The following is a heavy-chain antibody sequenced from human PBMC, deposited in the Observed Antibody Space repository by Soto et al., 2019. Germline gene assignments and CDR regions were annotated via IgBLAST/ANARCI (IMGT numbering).Heavy chain of an antibody. CDR1: GFTFSSYA. Sequence: PGGSLRLSCAASGFTFSSYAMSWVRQAPGKGLEWVSAISGSGGSTYYADSVKGRFTISRDNSKNTLYLQMNSLRAEDTAVYYCAKDHPYSSSWPARYYYYGMDVWGQGTTVTGSS. CDR2: ISGSGGST. CDR3: AKDHPYSSSWPARYYYYGMDV. D-gene: IGHD6-13*01. J-gene: IGHJ6*02. V-gene: IGHV3-23*01.